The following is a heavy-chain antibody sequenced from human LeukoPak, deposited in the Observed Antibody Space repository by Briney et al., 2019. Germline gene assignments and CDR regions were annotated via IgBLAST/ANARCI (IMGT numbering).Heavy chain of an antibody. D-gene: IGHD6-13*01. CDR2: ISGSGGST. CDR1: GFTFSRSD. CDR3: VKKGSSWSPRFDS. V-gene: IGHV3-23*01. J-gene: IGHJ5*01. Sequence: GGSLRLSCSASGFTFSRSDMIWVRQAPGKGLEWVSIISGSGGSTFYADSVRGRFTISRDNSDNRLYLQMNSLRVEDTAVYFCVKKGSSWSPRFDSWGQGTLVTVSS.